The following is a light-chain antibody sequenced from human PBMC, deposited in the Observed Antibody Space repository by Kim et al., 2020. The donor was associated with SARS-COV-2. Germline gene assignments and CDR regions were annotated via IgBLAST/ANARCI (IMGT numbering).Light chain of an antibody. CDR1: QSVCSLC. CDR2: SVS. V-gene: IGKV3-20*01. Sequence: SPEERATLSCRTSQSVCSLCLAWYQQKPGQAPRLLIYSVSNRATGIPDRFSGSGSGTDFTLTISRLEPEDFAVYYCQQYGIAPPYTFGQGTKLEIK. CDR3: QQYGIAPPYT. J-gene: IGKJ2*01.